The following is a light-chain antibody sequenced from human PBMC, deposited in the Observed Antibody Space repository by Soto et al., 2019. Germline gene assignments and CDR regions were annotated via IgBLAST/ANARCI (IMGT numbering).Light chain of an antibody. J-gene: IGKJ5*01. CDR3: QQRSNWPIT. Sequence: EIVMTQSPSTLSVSPGERATLSCRASQSVSSNLAWYQQKPGQAPRLLISDASNRATGIPARFRGSGSGTDFTLTISSLEHEDFAVYYCQQRSNWPITFGQGTRLEI. CDR1: QSVSSN. V-gene: IGKV3-11*01. CDR2: DAS.